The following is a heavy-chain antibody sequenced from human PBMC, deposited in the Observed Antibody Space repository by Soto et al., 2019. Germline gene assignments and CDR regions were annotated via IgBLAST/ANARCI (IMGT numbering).Heavy chain of an antibody. CDR3: ARHPPYSSSWYYYYGMDV. Sequence: GESLKISCKGSGYSFTSYWISWVRQMPGKGLEWMGRIDPSDSYTNYSPSFQGHVTISADESISTAYLQWSSLKASDTAMYYCARHPPYSSSWYYYYGMDVWGQGTTVTVSS. CDR1: GYSFTSYW. V-gene: IGHV5-10-1*01. J-gene: IGHJ6*02. CDR2: IDPSDSYT. D-gene: IGHD6-13*01.